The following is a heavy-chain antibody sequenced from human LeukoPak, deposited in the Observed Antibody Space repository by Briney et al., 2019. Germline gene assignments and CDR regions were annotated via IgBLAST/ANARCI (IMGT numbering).Heavy chain of an antibody. Sequence: ASVKVSCKASAYTFSTYYLHWVRQAPGQGLEWMGMINPSDGSTSYAQKFQGRVTMTRDKSTSTVCMELRSLRSEDTAVYYCARVHARDYYYYYYMDVWGKGTTVTVSS. J-gene: IGHJ6*03. CDR1: AYTFSTYY. CDR2: INPSDGST. V-gene: IGHV1-46*01. CDR3: ARVHARDYYYYYYMDV.